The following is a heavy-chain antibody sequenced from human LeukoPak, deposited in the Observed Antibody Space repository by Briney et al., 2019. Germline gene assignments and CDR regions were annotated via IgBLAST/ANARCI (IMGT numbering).Heavy chain of an antibody. V-gene: IGHV4-4*07. CDR2: IYTSGST. CDR1: GGSISSYY. D-gene: IGHD2-2*01. J-gene: IGHJ4*02. CDR3: ARGTSTSASGFDY. Sequence: PSETLSLTCTVSGGSISSYYWSWIRQPAGKGLEWIGRIYTSGSTNYNPSLKSRVTISRDTSKNQLSLNLTSVTAADTAVYYCARGTSTSASGFDYWGQGSLVTVSS.